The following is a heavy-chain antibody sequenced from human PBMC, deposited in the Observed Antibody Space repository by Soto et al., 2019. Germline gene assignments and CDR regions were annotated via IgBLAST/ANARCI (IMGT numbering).Heavy chain of an antibody. J-gene: IGHJ6*02. D-gene: IGHD2-15*01. V-gene: IGHV3-23*01. CDR1: GFTFSDYV. CDR3: AKDGTTGGQHYYGMDV. CDR2: IGRGDDK. Sequence: EVQLLESGGGLVQPGGSLRLSCEASGFTFSDYVVNWVRQGPGKGLEWVSTIGRGDDKYYAASVKGRFTISRDTSKNTLFLQMNSLRAEDTALYFCAKDGTTGGQHYYGMDVWGQGTTVTVSS.